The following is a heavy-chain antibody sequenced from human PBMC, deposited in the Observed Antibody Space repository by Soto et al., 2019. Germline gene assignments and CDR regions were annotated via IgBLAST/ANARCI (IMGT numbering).Heavy chain of an antibody. V-gene: IGHV3-13*01. D-gene: IGHD3-10*01. J-gene: IGHJ5*02. CDR1: GFTFSTFD. CDR3: ARGRSFSYDSTPPPMFDP. Sequence: VGSLRLSCAGSGFTFSTFDIHWVRQAPGKGLEWVSGIGTLSDTFYAASVQGRFTISRQNAENSVYLQMNSLRAGDTAFYYCARGRSFSYDSTPPPMFDPWGQGTLVTVSS. CDR2: IGTLSDT.